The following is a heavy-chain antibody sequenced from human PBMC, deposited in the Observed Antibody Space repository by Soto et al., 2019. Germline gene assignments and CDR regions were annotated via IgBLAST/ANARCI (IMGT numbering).Heavy chain of an antibody. CDR1: GGTFSSYA. D-gene: IGHD4-17*01. CDR3: AREGDRSTVVTPTLYGMDV. Sequence: SVKVSCKASGGTFSSYAISWVRQAPGQGLEWMGGIIPTFGTANYAQKFQGRVTITADESTSTAYMELSSLRPEDTAVYYCAREGDRSTVVTPTLYGMDVWGQGTTVTVSS. J-gene: IGHJ6*02. CDR2: IIPTFGTA. V-gene: IGHV1-69*13.